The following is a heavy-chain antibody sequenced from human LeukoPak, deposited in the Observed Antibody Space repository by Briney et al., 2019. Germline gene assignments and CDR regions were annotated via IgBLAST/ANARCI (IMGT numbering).Heavy chain of an antibody. CDR1: GGTFSSYA. J-gene: IGHJ4*02. Sequence: SVKVSCKASGGTFSSYAISWVRQAPGQGLEWMGRIIPILGIANYAQKFQGRVTITADKSTSAAYMELSSLRSEDTAVYYCARPHYYDSSLPFDYWGQGTLVTVSS. D-gene: IGHD3-22*01. CDR3: ARPHYYDSSLPFDY. V-gene: IGHV1-69*04. CDR2: IIPILGIA.